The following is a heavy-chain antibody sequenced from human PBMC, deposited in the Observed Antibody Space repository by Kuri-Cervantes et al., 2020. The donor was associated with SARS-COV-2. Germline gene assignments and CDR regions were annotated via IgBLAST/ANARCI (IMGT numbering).Heavy chain of an antibody. D-gene: IGHD5-12*01. J-gene: IGHJ3*02. CDR1: GLTLSTYV. V-gene: IGHV3-33*01. CDR3: ARDSPNAMTVASAFDI. Sequence: GGSLRLSCAASGLTLSTYVIHWVRQPPGKGLEWVAVTWYDENKYYGDSVEGRFTISRDNSKNTVYLQMNSLTADDTAVYYCARDSPNAMTVASAFDIWGQGTMVTVSS. CDR2: TWYDENK.